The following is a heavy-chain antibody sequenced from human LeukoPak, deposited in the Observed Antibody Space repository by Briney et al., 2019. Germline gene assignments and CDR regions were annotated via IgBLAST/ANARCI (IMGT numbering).Heavy chain of an antibody. CDR1: GGSLSIYH. CDR3: AKSNGYGLVDI. J-gene: IGHJ3*02. CDR2: IYYSGST. D-gene: IGHD3-10*01. V-gene: IGHV4-59*12. Sequence: PAETLSLPCTVCGGSLSIYHWSCIRHPPGKALEYIVYIYYSGSTNYNPYLKSRVTISVDTSKNQFSLKLNSVTAADTAGYYCAKSNGYGLVDIWGQGTMVTVSS.